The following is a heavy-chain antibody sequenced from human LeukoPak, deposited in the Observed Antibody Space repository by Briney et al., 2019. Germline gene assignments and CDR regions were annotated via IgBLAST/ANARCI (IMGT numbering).Heavy chain of an antibody. Sequence: GGSLRLSCAASGFTFSSCWMSWVRQAPGKGLVWVANIKQDGSEENFVDSVKGRFTISRDNAKKSLYLQMNSLRAEDTAVYYCARGSSAGASLRHDYWGQGTLVTVSS. CDR3: ARGSSAGASLRHDY. CDR1: GFTFSSCW. J-gene: IGHJ4*02. V-gene: IGHV3-7*01. D-gene: IGHD1-26*01. CDR2: IKQDGSEE.